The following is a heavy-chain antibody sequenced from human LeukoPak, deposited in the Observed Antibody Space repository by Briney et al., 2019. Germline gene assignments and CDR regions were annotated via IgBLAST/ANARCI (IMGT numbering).Heavy chain of an antibody. CDR3: ASGVYNSDGSYFGY. V-gene: IGHV3-33*01. Sequence: GGSLRLSCAASGFSFTTYDMHWVRQAPGKGLEWVAAIWNDGSKKYYADSVKGRFTISRDNAKNTLYVQMSSLRADDTAVYYCASGVYNSDGSYFGYWGQGTLVTVSS. J-gene: IGHJ4*02. CDR2: IWNDGSKK. CDR1: GFSFTTYD. D-gene: IGHD3-22*01.